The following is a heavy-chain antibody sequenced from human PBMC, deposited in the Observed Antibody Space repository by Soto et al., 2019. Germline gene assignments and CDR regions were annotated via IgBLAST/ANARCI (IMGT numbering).Heavy chain of an antibody. CDR1: GFTVSSNY. D-gene: IGHD3-22*01. Sequence: GGSLRLSCAASGFTVSSNYMSWVRQAPGKGLEWVSVICGDGGTYYAESVKGRFTISRDNSKNTLYLQMNSLRAEDTAVYYCAKVRQDYDSSGYSRNYFDYWGQGTLVTVSS. V-gene: IGHV3-53*01. J-gene: IGHJ4*02. CDR3: AKVRQDYDSSGYSRNYFDY. CDR2: ICGDGGT.